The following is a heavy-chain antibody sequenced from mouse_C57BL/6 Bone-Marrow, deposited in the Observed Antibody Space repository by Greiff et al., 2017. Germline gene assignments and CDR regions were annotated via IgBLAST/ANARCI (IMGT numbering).Heavy chain of an antibody. CDR2: ICPSSGGN. J-gene: IGHJ4*01. CDR1: GYTFTSYW. Sequence: VQLQQPGAGLVTPAASVKLSCKASGYTFTSYWMHWVKQRPGRGLEWIGRICPSSGGNKYNAKFKSKATLTVDKPSSTSYMMLSSLTSEDSAVYYCARSHPYYAMDYWGQGTSVTVSS. V-gene: IGHV1-72*01. CDR3: ARSHPYYAMDY.